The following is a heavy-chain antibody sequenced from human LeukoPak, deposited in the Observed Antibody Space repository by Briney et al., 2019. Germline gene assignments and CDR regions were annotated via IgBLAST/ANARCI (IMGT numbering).Heavy chain of an antibody. J-gene: IGHJ4*02. CDR3: ATGGSSPGWYFDY. Sequence: ASVKVSCKASGYTFTSYAINWVRQAPGQGLEWMGWINTNTGNPTYAQGFTGRFAFSLDTSVSTAYLQISSLKAEGTAVYYCATGGSSPGWYFDYWGQGTLVTVSS. V-gene: IGHV7-4-1*02. CDR1: GYTFTSYA. CDR2: INTNTGNP. D-gene: IGHD6-6*01.